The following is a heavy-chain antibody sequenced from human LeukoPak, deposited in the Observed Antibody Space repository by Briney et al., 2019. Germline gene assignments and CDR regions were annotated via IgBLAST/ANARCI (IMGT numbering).Heavy chain of an antibody. V-gene: IGHV3-53*01. CDR3: ATPRGNYGDAFDI. Sequence: GGSLRLSCAASGFTFSSYAMSWVRQAPGKGLEWVSVIYSGGSTYYADSVKGRFTISRDNSKNTLYLQMNSLRAEDTAVYYCATPRGNYGDAFDIWGQGTMVTVSS. D-gene: IGHD1-7*01. J-gene: IGHJ3*02. CDR1: GFTFSSYA. CDR2: IYSGGST.